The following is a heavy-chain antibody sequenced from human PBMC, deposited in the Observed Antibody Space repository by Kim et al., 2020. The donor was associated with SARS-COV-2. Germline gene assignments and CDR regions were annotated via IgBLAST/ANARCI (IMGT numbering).Heavy chain of an antibody. D-gene: IGHD2-2*01. Sequence: SETLSLTCAVYGGSFSGYYWSWIRQPPGKGLEWIGEINHSGSTNYNPSLKSRVTISVDTSKNQFSLKLSSVTAADTAVYYCARAAPYCSSTSCFDYWGQG. CDR1: GGSFSGYY. V-gene: IGHV4-34*01. J-gene: IGHJ4*02. CDR2: INHSGST. CDR3: ARAAPYCSSTSCFDY.